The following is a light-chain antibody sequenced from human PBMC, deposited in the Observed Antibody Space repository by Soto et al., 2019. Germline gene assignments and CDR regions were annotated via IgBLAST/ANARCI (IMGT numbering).Light chain of an antibody. J-gene: IGKJ2*01. CDR1: QTISSSY. Sequence: VLTQSPGTLSLSPGERATISCRASQTISSSYLAWYQHKPGQAPRLLIYGASSRATGIPHRFSGSGSGTDFTLTISRLEPEDCGFYYCQQNVGSPPYTFGQGTRLEI. CDR3: QQNVGSPPYT. CDR2: GAS. V-gene: IGKV3-20*01.